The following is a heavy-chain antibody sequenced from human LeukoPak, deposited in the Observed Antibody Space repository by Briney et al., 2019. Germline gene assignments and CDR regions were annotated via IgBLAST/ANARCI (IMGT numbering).Heavy chain of an antibody. Sequence: SETLSLTCTVSGGSISSGSYYWGWIRQPPGKGLEWIGSIYYSGSTYYNPSLKSRVTISVDTSKNQFSLKLSSVTAADTAVYYCASSYDYVWGSYRYSTFLDYWGQGTLVTVSS. CDR2: IYYSGST. J-gene: IGHJ4*02. CDR3: ASSYDYVWGSYRYSTFLDY. V-gene: IGHV4-39*01. D-gene: IGHD3-16*02. CDR1: GGSISSGSYY.